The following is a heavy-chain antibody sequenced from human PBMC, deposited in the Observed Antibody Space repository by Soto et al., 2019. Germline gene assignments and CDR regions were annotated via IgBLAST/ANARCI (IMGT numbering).Heavy chain of an antibody. CDR2: IYADGTT. CDR3: ARVGWTSLTFFDY. Sequence: PGGSLRLSCAASGFTFSDYYMSWVRQAPGMRLDWVSVIYADGTTYYVDSVKGRFTISRHNSRNTLYLQMDSLRTEDTAVYYCARVGWTSLTFFDYWGQGTLVTVSS. J-gene: IGHJ4*02. CDR1: GFTFSDYY. V-gene: IGHV3-53*04. D-gene: IGHD4-17*01.